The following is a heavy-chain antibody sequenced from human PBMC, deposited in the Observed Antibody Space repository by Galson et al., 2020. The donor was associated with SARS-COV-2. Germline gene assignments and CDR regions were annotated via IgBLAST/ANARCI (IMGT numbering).Heavy chain of an antibody. V-gene: IGHV3-21*01. Sequence: ESLKISCTASGFPISDYSIIWFRQAPGEGREWVSAIFDSGRRRYYTHSVKGRFTISRDSAKSSLYLHMNSLGADDTAVYYCAKDLGPAPVVRWYFDVWGRGALVTVSS. CDR3: AKDLGPAPVVRWYFDV. D-gene: IGHD3-22*01. J-gene: IGHJ2*01. CDR2: IFDSGRRR. CDR1: GFPISDYS.